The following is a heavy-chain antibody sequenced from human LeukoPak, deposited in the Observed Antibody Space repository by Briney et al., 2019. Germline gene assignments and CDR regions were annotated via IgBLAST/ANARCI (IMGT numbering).Heavy chain of an antibody. J-gene: IGHJ4*02. CDR3: AKEIWPTVTTPGHTYFDY. V-gene: IGHV3-74*01. CDR2: VKSDGSST. D-gene: IGHD4-17*01. CDR1: GFTFSSYW. Sequence: GGSLRLSCAASGFTFSSYWMHWVRQVPGKGLVWVSRVKSDGSSTAYADSVKGRFTISRDNSKNTLYLQMNSLRTDDTAVFFCAKEIWPTVTTPGHTYFDYWGQGTLVTVSS.